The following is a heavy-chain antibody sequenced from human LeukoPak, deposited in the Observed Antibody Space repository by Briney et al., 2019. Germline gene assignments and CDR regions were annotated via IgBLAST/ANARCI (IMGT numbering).Heavy chain of an antibody. V-gene: IGHV3-21*01. D-gene: IGHD3-10*01. Sequence: GGSLRLSCAASGFTFSSYSMNWVRQAPGKGLEWVSSISSSSSYIYYADSVKGRFTISRDNARNSLYLQMNSLRAEDTAMYYCARKFFGFPFNFWGQGTLVTVP. CDR1: GFTFSSYS. CDR3: ARKFFGFPFNF. J-gene: IGHJ4*02. CDR2: ISSSSSYI.